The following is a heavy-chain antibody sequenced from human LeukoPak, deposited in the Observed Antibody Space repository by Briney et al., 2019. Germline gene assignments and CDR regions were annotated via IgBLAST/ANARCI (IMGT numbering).Heavy chain of an antibody. CDR3: ARGGPEDAFDI. CDR1: GFTVSTNY. CDR2: IYSRGST. D-gene: IGHD1-14*01. V-gene: IGHV3-66*01. Sequence: GGSLRLSCAASGFTVSTNYMSWVRQAPGKGLEWGSVIYSRGSTYYADSVKGRFTISRDNSKNTLYLQMNSLRDEDTALYYCARGGPEDAFDIWGQGAMVIVSS. J-gene: IGHJ3*02.